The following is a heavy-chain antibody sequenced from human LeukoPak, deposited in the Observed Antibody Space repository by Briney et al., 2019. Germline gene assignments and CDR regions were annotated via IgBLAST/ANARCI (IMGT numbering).Heavy chain of an antibody. J-gene: IGHJ6*03. D-gene: IGHD5/OR15-5a*01. Sequence: GGSLRLSCEFTFSDYAVSWVRQGPGKGLEGVSTISGRCDTTYYASTERSRFTVSRDNSKNTVSLQTNSLGADDTALYYCAKCLRAGHRPVYTYYYMDVWGKGTTVTVSS. V-gene: IGHV3-23*01. CDR3: AKCLRAGHRPVYTYYYMDV. CDR2: ISGRCDTT. CDR1: TFSDYA.